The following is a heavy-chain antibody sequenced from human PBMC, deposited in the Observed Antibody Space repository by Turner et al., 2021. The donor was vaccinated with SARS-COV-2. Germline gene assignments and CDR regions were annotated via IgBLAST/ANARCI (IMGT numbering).Heavy chain of an antibody. CDR1: GGSISSSSYY. J-gene: IGHJ6*02. CDR2: IYYSGST. V-gene: IGHV4-39*01. D-gene: IGHD3-22*01. CDR3: AGEEVVFRASHTLYYYGMDV. Sequence: QLQLQESGPGLVKPSETQSLTCTGSGGSISSSSYYWGWIRQPPGKGLEWIGSIYYSGSTYYNPSLKSRVTISVDTSKSQFSLRLSYVTAADTAVYYCAGEEVVFRASHTLYYYGMDVWGQGTTVTVSS.